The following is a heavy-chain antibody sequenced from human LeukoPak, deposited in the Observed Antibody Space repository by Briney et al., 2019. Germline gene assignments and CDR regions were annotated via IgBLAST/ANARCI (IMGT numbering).Heavy chain of an antibody. CDR2: ISYDGSNK. Sequence: PGGPLRLSCAASGFTFSSYAMHWVRQAPGKGLEWVAVISYDGSNKYYADSVKGRFTISRDNSKNTLYLQMNSLRAEDTAVYYCARNSHCGGDCYSIDYWGQGTLVTVSS. J-gene: IGHJ4*02. CDR1: GFTFSSYA. V-gene: IGHV3-30-3*01. D-gene: IGHD2-21*02. CDR3: ARNSHCGGDCYSIDY.